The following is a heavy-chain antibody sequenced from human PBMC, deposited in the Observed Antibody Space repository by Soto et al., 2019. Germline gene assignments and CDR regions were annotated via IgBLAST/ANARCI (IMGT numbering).Heavy chain of an antibody. CDR1: GYTFTNSA. CDR2: INVGNGNA. CDR3: ARGTYSSSGDWFDP. D-gene: IGHD6-13*01. Sequence: ASVKVSCKASGYTFTNSAIHWVRQAPGQTLEWMGWINVGNGNAKYSQKFQGRVTITRDTSASTAYLELSSLISEDTAVYYCARGTYSSSGDWFDPWGQGTLVTVSS. J-gene: IGHJ5*02. V-gene: IGHV1-3*01.